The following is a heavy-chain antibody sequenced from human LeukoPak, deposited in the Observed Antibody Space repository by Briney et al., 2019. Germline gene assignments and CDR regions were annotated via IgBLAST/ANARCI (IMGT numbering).Heavy chain of an antibody. CDR1: GGAITNYY. Sequence: SETLSLTCGVSGGAITNYYWNWIRQPAGKGLEWIGRIYTSGSTNYNPSLKSRVTMSVDTSKNQFSLKLSSVTAADTAVYYCARAMGYYGSGSYNWFDPWGQGTLVTVSS. D-gene: IGHD3-10*01. J-gene: IGHJ5*02. CDR2: IYTSGST. CDR3: ARAMGYYGSGSYNWFDP. V-gene: IGHV4-4*07.